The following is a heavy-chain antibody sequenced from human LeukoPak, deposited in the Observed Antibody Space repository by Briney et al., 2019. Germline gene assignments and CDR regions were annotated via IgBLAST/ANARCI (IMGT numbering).Heavy chain of an antibody. D-gene: IGHD1-26*01. CDR3: AKDSPVATW. Sequence: GSLRLSRAASGFTFSSPAKSWVRQAPGKGPEWVSSITPSGDGTYYAASVKGRFTISRDNSKNTLYLQMDSLRADDTAKYYCAKDSPVATWWGQGTLVTVSS. CDR2: ITPSGDGT. V-gene: IGHV3-23*01. J-gene: IGHJ4*02. CDR1: GFTFSSPA.